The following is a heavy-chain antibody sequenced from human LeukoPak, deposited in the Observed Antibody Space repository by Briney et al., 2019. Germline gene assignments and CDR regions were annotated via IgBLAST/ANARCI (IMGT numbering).Heavy chain of an antibody. D-gene: IGHD3-22*01. CDR1: GFTFSSYG. CDR3: AKDRIVVVYFDY. Sequence: GGSLRLSCAASGFTFSSYGMHWVRQAPGKGLEWVSAISGSGGSTYYADSVKGRFTISRDNSKNTLYLQMNSLRAEDTAVYYCAKDRIVVVYFDYWGQGTLVTVSS. CDR2: ISGSGGST. J-gene: IGHJ4*02. V-gene: IGHV3-23*01.